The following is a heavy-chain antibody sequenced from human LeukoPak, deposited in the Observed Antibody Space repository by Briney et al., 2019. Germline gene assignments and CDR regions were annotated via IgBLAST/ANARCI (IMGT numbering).Heavy chain of an antibody. J-gene: IGHJ4*02. Sequence: GGSLRLSCAASGFTFSSYSMNWVRQAPGKGLEWVSSISSNSRHIYYADSMRGRFTISRDNAKNSLYLQMNSLKPEDTAVYYCARVAEAAAFDSWGQGTLVTVSS. CDR3: ARVAEAAAFDS. CDR1: GFTFSSYS. CDR2: ISSNSRHI. V-gene: IGHV3-21*06. D-gene: IGHD6-13*01.